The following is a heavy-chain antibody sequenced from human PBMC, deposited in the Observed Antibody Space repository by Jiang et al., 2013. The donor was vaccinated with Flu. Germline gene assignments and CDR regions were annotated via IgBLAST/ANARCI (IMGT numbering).Heavy chain of an antibody. Sequence: IRQPPGKGLEWIGEINHSGSTNYNPSLKSRVTISVDTSKNQFSLKLSSVTAADTAVYYCARGGPPVRPLYYFDYWGQGTLVTVSS. D-gene: IGHD3-16*02. CDR3: ARGGPPVRPLYYFDY. J-gene: IGHJ4*02. V-gene: IGHV4-34*01. CDR2: INHSGST.